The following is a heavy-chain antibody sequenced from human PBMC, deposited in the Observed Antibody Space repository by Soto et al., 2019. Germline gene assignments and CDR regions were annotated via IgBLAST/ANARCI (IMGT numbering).Heavy chain of an antibody. D-gene: IGHD3-22*01. CDR3: ARDSPLAYYYDSSGLMGSAFDI. CDR1: GFPFRSYT. CDR2: ISSSSSYI. J-gene: IGHJ3*02. V-gene: IGHV3-21*01. Sequence: GSLRLPCAAYGFPFRSYTMNWARQAPGKGLEWVSSISSSSSYIYYADSVKGRFTISRDNAKNSLYLQMNSLRAEDTAVYYCARDSPLAYYYDSSGLMGSAFDIWGQGT.